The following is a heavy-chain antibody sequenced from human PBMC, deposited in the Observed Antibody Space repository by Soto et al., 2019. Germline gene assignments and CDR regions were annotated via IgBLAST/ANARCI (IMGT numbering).Heavy chain of an antibody. J-gene: IGHJ4*02. CDR2: IFADGST. CDR1: GGSVNNYY. V-gene: IGHV4-4*07. CDR3: VRDHAQVVVGTGFDC. Sequence: VQLQESGPGLVRPSETLSLICTVSGGSVNNYYWGWVRQPAGKGLEWIGRIFADGSTTYNPSLMGRVTLSVDTSRNQLSLELTSMTAADTAVYYCVRDHAQVVVGTGFDCLGQGAPVTVSS. D-gene: IGHD2-15*01.